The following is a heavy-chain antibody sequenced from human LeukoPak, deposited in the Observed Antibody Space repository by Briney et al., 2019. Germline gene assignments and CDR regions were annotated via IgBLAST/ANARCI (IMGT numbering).Heavy chain of an antibody. CDR2: IYTSGST. Sequence: SQTLSLTCTVSGGSISSGSYYWSWIRQPAGKGLEWIGRIYTSGSTNYNPSLKSRVTISVDTSKNQFSLKLSSVTAADTAVYYCARAPGGVYYYYYYMDVWGKGTTVTVSS. CDR3: ARAPGGVYYYYYYMDV. V-gene: IGHV4-61*02. J-gene: IGHJ6*03. CDR1: GGSISSGSYY. D-gene: IGHD3-10*01.